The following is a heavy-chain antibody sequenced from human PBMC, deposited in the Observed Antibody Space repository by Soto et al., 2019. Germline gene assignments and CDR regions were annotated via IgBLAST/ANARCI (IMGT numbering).Heavy chain of an antibody. D-gene: IGHD6-19*01. CDR1: GYTFTGYY. Sequence: QVQLGQSGAEVKKPGASVKVSCKASGYTFTGYYMHWVRQAPGQGLEWMGWINPNSGGTNYAQKFHGRVTMTRDTSLSTAYMELSRLRSDDTAVYYCAIRSGWYEFYEWGYWGQGTLVTVSS. CDR3: AIRSGWYEFYEWGY. V-gene: IGHV1-2*02. CDR2: INPNSGGT. J-gene: IGHJ4*02.